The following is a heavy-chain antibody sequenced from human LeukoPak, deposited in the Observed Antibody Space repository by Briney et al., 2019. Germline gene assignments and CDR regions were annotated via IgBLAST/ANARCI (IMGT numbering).Heavy chain of an antibody. Sequence: PSETLSLTCTVSGGSISSHYWSWIRQPAGKGLEWIGRIYTSGSTNYNPSLKSRVTMSVDTSKNQFSLKLSSVTAADTAVYYCARDRVAVAADWFDPRGQGTLVTVSS. CDR3: ARDRVAVAADWFDP. CDR1: GGSISSHY. D-gene: IGHD6-19*01. J-gene: IGHJ5*02. CDR2: IYTSGST. V-gene: IGHV4-4*07.